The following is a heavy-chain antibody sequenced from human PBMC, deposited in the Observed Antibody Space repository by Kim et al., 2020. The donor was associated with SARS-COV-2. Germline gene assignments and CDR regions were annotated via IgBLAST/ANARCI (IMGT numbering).Heavy chain of an antibody. CDR3: ARGRRGITMVRGVITRYNWFDP. V-gene: IGHV4-34*01. J-gene: IGHJ5*02. CDR2: INHSGST. CDR1: GGSFSGYY. Sequence: SETLSLTCAVYGGSFSGYYWSWIRQPPGKGLEWIGEINHSGSTNYNPSLKSRVTISVDTSKNQFSLKLSSVTAADTAVYYCARGRRGITMVRGVITRYNWFDPWGQGTLVTVSS. D-gene: IGHD3-10*01.